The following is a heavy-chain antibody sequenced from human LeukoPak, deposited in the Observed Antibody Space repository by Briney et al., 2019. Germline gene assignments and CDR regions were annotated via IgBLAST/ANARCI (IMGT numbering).Heavy chain of an antibody. D-gene: IGHD2-2*01. CDR1: GFTFSSYG. CDR2: IYYSGST. Sequence: NPGGSLRLSCAASGFTFSSYGMSWVRQAPGKGLEWIGSIYYSGSTYYNPSLKSRVTISVDTSKNQFSLKLSSVTAADTAVYYCARRGSGSSTGYFDYWGQGTLVTVSS. CDR3: ARRGSGSSTGYFDY. V-gene: IGHV4-39*01. J-gene: IGHJ4*02.